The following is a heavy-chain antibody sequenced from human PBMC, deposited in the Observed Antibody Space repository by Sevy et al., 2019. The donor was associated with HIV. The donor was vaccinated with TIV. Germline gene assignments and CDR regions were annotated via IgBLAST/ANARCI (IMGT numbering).Heavy chain of an antibody. CDR3: ARMEQWLVRRYYYGMDV. J-gene: IGHJ6*02. CDR2: ISSSSSTI. D-gene: IGHD6-19*01. V-gene: IGHV3-48*02. CDR1: GFTFSSYS. Sequence: GGCLRLSCAASGFTFSSYSMNCVRQAPGKGLEWVSYISSSSSTIYYADSVKGRFTISRDNAKNSLYLQMNSLRDDDKAMYYCARMEQWLVRRYYYGMDVWGQGTLVTVSS.